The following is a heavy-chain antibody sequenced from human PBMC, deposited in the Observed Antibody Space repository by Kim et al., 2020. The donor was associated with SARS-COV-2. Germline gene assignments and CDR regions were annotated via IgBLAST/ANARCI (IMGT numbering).Heavy chain of an antibody. V-gene: IGHV4-59*13. D-gene: IGHD6-13*01. CDR1: GGSISSYY. CDR3: ARTAEYYFDY. CDR2: IYYSGST. Sequence: ETLSLTCTVSGGSISSYYWSWIRHPPGKGLEWIGYIYYSGSTNYNPSLKSRVTISVDTSKNQFSLKLSSVTAADTAVYYCARTAEYYFDYWGQGTLVTVSS. J-gene: IGHJ4*02.